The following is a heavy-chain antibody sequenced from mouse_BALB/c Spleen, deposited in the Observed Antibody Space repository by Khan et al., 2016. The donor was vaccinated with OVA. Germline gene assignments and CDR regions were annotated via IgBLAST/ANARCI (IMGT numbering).Heavy chain of an antibody. D-gene: IGHD1-1*01. CDR3: ANHGSCSTWLTY. CDR2: INPSTGYS. J-gene: IGHJ3*01. CDR1: GYTFTNYW. V-gene: IGHV1-7*01. Sequence: QIQLVQSGAELAKPGASVKMSCKASGYTFTNYWMHWVKQRPGQGLEWIGYINPSTGYSEYNQKFKDKATLTADKSSSTAYIQLSSLTSEDSAVYYGANHGSCSTWLTYWGQGTLVTVSA.